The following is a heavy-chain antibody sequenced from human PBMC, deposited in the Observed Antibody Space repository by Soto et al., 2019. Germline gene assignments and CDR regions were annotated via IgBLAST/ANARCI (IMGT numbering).Heavy chain of an antibody. CDR2: INHSGST. CDR3: ARGVSSGGSLVQTRPINWFDP. V-gene: IGHV4-34*01. CDR1: GGSFSGYY. Sequence: SDTLSLTCAVYGGSFSGYYWSWIRQPPGKGLEWIGEINHSGSTNYNPSLKSRVTISVDTSKNQFSLKLSSVTAADTAVYYCARGVSSGGSLVQTRPINWFDPWGQGTLVTVSS. D-gene: IGHD2-15*01. J-gene: IGHJ5*02.